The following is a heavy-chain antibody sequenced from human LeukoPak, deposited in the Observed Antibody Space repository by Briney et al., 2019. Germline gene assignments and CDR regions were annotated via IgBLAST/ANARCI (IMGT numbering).Heavy chain of an antibody. V-gene: IGHV4-59*01. CDR1: GGSISSYY. CDR2: IYYSGST. CDR3: ARAGFPLQYWFDP. D-gene: IGHD5-24*01. Sequence: PSETLSLTCTVSGGSISSYYWSWIRQPPGKGLEWIGYIYYSGSTNYNPPLKSRVTISVDTSKNQFSLKLSSVTAADTAVYYCARAGFPLQYWFDPWGQGTLVTVSS. J-gene: IGHJ5*02.